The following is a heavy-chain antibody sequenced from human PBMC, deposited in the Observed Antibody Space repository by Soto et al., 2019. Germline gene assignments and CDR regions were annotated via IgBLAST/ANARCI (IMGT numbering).Heavy chain of an antibody. CDR1: GGTFSSYA. D-gene: IGHD6-19*01. Sequence: QVQLVQSGAEVKTPGSSVKVSCKASGGTFSSYAISWVRQAPGQGLEWMGGIIPSFGTANYAQKFQGRVTITADETKSTAYMELSSQRSEDTAVYYCARDKGSGWYPQAGTYDYWGQGTLVTVSS. J-gene: IGHJ4*02. CDR3: ARDKGSGWYPQAGTYDY. V-gene: IGHV1-69*01. CDR2: IIPSFGTA.